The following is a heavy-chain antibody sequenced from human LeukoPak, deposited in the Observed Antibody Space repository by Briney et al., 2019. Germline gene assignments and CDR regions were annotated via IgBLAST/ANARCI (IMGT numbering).Heavy chain of an antibody. CDR3: AKDPAYYDFWSGYSNYFDY. CDR2: ISYDGSNK. CDR1: GFTFSSYG. D-gene: IGHD3-3*01. Sequence: GRSLRLSCAASGFTFSSYGMHWVRQAPSKGLEWVAVISYDGSNKYYVDSVKGRFTISRDNSKNTLYLQMNSLRAEDTAVYYCAKDPAYYDFWSGYSNYFDYWGQGTLVTVSS. J-gene: IGHJ4*02. V-gene: IGHV3-30*18.